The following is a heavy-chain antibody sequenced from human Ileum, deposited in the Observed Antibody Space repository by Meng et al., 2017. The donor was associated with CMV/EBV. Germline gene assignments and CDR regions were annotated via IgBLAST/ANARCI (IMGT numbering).Heavy chain of an antibody. J-gene: IGHJ4*02. Sequence: ASVKVSCKASGYTFTSYDINWVRQATGQGLEWMGWMNPNSGNTGYAQNFQGRVTMNRNTSISTVYMELSGLRSEDTAVYYCARRRGGSSWGDFDYWGQGTLVTVSS. V-gene: IGHV1-8*01. CDR3: ARRRGGSSWGDFDY. CDR1: GYTFTSYD. D-gene: IGHD6-6*01. CDR2: MNPNSGNT.